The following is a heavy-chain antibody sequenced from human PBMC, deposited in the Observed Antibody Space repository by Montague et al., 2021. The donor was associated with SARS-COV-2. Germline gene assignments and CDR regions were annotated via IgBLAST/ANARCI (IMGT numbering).Heavy chain of an antibody. CDR3: ARKESGRSDLAY. CDR2: IYHTGST. V-gene: IGHV4-4*02. Sequence: SETLSLTCVVSGGSISTGNWWTWVRLHPAKGLVWVGEIYHTGSTNYKQSPRSRVRMSVDNTSNQLSLRLPSVTAADKAIYYCARKESGRSDLAYWGQGTLVTVSS. CDR1: GGSISTGNW. J-gene: IGHJ4*02. D-gene: IGHD2-15*01.